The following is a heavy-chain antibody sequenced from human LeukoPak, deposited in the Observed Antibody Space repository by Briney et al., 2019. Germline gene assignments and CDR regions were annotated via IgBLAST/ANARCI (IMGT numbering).Heavy chain of an antibody. D-gene: IGHD6-13*01. V-gene: IGHV4-39*01. Sequence: SETLSLTCTVSGGSISSSSYYWGWIRQPPGKGLEWIGSIYYSGSTHYNPSLKSRVTISVDTSKNQFSLKLSSVTAADTAVYYCARTHPVASAVFYFDYWGQGTLVTVSS. CDR2: IYYSGST. CDR3: ARTHPVASAVFYFDY. J-gene: IGHJ4*02. CDR1: GGSISSSSYY.